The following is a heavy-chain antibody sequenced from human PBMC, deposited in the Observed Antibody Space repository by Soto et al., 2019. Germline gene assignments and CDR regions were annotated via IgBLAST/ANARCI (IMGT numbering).Heavy chain of an antibody. CDR3: ARDVDTAMVPDDY. J-gene: IGHJ4*02. CDR2: ISYDGSNN. CDR1: GFTFSSSA. D-gene: IGHD5-18*01. Sequence: QVQLVESGGGVVQPGRSLRLSCAASGFTFSSSAMHWVRQAPGKGLEWVAVISYDGSNNYYADSVKGRVTISRDKSKNTLYLQMNSLRAEDTAVYYWARDVDTAMVPDDYWGQGTLGTVAS. V-gene: IGHV3-30-3*01.